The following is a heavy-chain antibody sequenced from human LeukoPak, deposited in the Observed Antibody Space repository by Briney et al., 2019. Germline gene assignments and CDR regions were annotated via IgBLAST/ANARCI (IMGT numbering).Heavy chain of an antibody. CDR2: INPNSGDT. D-gene: IGHD2-8*01. Sequence: GASVKVSCKASGYTFSGSYIHWVRQAPGQGLEWLGRINPNSGDTNYAQNLHGRVTMTRDTSITTAYMELNSLTSDDTAVYFCARSAEHCNNGVSFTDYYMDVWGKGTTVTVSS. CDR3: ARSAEHCNNGVSFTDYYMDV. CDR1: GYTFSGSY. V-gene: IGHV1-2*06. J-gene: IGHJ6*03.